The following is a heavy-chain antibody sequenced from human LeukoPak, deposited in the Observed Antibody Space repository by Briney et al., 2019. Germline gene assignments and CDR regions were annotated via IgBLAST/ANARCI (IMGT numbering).Heavy chain of an antibody. D-gene: IGHD3-10*01. CDR2: IFYSGDT. J-gene: IGHJ4*02. CDR1: GGSFSGYY. CDR3: ARAGGSGSPGYFDY. Sequence: PSETLSLTCAVYGGSFSGYYWSWIRQPPGKGLEWIGYIFYSGDTNYNPSLKSRVTISVDTSQNQFSLRLSSVTAADTAVYYCARAGGSGSPGYFDYWGQGTLVTVSS. V-gene: IGHV4-59*01.